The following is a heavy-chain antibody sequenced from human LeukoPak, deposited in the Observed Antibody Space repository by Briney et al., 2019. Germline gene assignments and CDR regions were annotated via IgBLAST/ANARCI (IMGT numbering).Heavy chain of an antibody. Sequence: SETLSRNGTVSGGSISSGGYYWSWIRQHPGKGLEWIGYIYYSGSTYYNPSLKSRVTISVDTSKNQFSLKLSSVTAADTAVYYCARPVPNSGNYPGAFDIWGQGTMVTVSS. CDR1: GGSISSGGYY. J-gene: IGHJ3*02. CDR2: IYYSGST. V-gene: IGHV4-31*03. CDR3: ARPVPNSGNYPGAFDI. D-gene: IGHD1-26*01.